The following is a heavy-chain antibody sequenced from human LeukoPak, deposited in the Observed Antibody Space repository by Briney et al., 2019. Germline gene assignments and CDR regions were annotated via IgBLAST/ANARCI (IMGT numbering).Heavy chain of an antibody. V-gene: IGHV4-31*03. J-gene: IGHJ5*02. CDR3: ARGRITMVRGPLGP. CDR2: IYYSGST. Sequence: PSQTPSLTCTVSGGSISSGGYYWSWIRQHPGKGLEWIGYIYYSGSTYYNPSLKSRVTISVDTSKNQFSLKLSSVTAADTAVYYCARGRITMVRGPLGPWGQGTLVTVSS. CDR1: GGSISSGGYY. D-gene: IGHD3-10*01.